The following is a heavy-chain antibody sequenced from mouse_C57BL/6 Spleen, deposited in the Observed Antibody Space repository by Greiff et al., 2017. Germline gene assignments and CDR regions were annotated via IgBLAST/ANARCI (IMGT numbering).Heavy chain of an antibody. CDR1: GYAFTNYL. J-gene: IGHJ1*03. D-gene: IGHD1-1*01. Sequence: VKLQESGAELVRPGTSVKVSCKASGYAFTNYLVEWIGVINPGSGGTNYNEKFKGKATLTADKSSSTASMQLSSLTSEDSAVYFCARDYYGVWGTGTTVTVSS. CDR2: INPGSGGT. V-gene: IGHV1-54*01. CDR3: ARDYYGV.